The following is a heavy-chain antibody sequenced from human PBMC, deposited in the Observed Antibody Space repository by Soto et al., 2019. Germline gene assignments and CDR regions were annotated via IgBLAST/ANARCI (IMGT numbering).Heavy chain of an antibody. D-gene: IGHD5-18*01. V-gene: IGHV3-23*01. J-gene: IGHJ4*02. Sequence: PGGSLRLSCAASGFTFSSYAMSWVRQSPGKGLEWVSAISGSGGSTYYADSVKGRFTISRDNSKNTLYLQMNSMRAEDTAVYYSAKGTGYSYGPDYWGQGTLVTVSS. CDR1: GFTFSSYA. CDR2: ISGSGGST. CDR3: AKGTGYSYGPDY.